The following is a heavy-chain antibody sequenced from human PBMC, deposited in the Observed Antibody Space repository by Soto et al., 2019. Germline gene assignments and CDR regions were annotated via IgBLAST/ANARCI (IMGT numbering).Heavy chain of an antibody. J-gene: IGHJ4*02. Sequence: ASVKVSCKASGYTFTGYYMHWVRQAPGQGLEWMGWINPNSGGTNYAQKFQGWVTMTRDTSISTAHMELSRLRSDDTAVYYCARDRSGSYYPSFFDYWGQGILVTVSS. CDR2: INPNSGGT. CDR3: ARDRSGSYYPSFFDY. D-gene: IGHD1-26*01. V-gene: IGHV1-2*04. CDR1: GYTFTGYY.